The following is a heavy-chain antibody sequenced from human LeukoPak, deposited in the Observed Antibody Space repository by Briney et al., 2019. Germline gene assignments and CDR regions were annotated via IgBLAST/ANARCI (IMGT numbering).Heavy chain of an antibody. V-gene: IGHV1-2*02. D-gene: IGHD2-15*01. CDR2: INPNSGGT. J-gene: IGHJ5*02. CDR3: ARADIVVVVAPNWFDP. Sequence: ASAKVSCKASGYTFTGYYMHWVRQAPGQGLEWMGWINPNSGGTNYAQKFQGRVTMTRDTSISTAYMELSRLRSDDTAVYYCARADIVVVVAPNWFDPWGQGTLVTVSS. CDR1: GYTFTGYY.